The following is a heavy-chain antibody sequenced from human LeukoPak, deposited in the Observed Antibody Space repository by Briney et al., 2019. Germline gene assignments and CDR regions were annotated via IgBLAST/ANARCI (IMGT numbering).Heavy chain of an antibody. V-gene: IGHV1-2*02. CDR3: ARDRGVGYYYDSSGYGYSPDLPDY. CDR1: GYTFTGYY. D-gene: IGHD3-22*01. CDR2: INPNSGGT. J-gene: IGHJ4*02. Sequence: ASVKVSCKASGYTFTGYYMHWVRQAPGQGLEWMGWINPNSGGTNYAQKFQGRVTMTRDTSISTAYMELSRLRSDDTAVYYCARDRGVGYYYDSSGYGYSPDLPDYWGQGTLVTVSS.